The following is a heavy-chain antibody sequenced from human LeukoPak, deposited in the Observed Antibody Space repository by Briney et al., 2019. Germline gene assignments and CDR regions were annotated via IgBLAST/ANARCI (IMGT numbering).Heavy chain of an antibody. D-gene: IGHD2-8*01. CDR2: IFHSGSI. CDR1: GYSISSDYF. J-gene: IGHJ4*02. Sequence: PSETLSLTCAVSGYSISSDYFWGWIRQPPGKGLEWIANIFHSGSIYNNPSLKSRVTISLDTSKNQFSLKLSSVTAADTAVYYCAKDGCTNGVCYYFDYWGQGTLVTVSS. V-gene: IGHV4-38-2*02. CDR3: AKDGCTNGVCYYFDY.